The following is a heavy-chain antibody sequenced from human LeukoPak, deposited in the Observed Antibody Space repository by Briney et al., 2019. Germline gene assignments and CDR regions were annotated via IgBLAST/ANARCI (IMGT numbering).Heavy chain of an antibody. CDR1: GYTFSNYV. D-gene: IGHD1-14*01. CDR3: VRDFFRSGTEDF. J-gene: IGHJ4*02. V-gene: IGHV1-18*01. Sequence: ASVKVFCKASGYTFSNYVVSWVRQAPGQGLEWVGWISVYKGTTKFAQKFQGRGTLTTDTSKSTAYMELRSLTTDDTAVYYCVRDFFRSGTEDFWGQGTLVTVSS. CDR2: ISVYKGTT.